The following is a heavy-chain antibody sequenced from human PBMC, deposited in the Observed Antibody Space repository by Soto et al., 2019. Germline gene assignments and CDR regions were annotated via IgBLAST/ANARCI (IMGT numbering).Heavy chain of an antibody. V-gene: IGHV3-33*01. D-gene: IGHD2-2*01. CDR3: ARGADIVVVPDYYGMDV. Sequence: AGGSLRLSCAASGFTFSSYGMHWVRQAPGKGLEWVAVIWYDGSNKYCADSVKGRFTISRDNSKNTLYLQMNSLRAEDTAVYYCARGADIVVVPDYYGMDVWGQGTTVTVSS. CDR2: IWYDGSNK. CDR1: GFTFSSYG. J-gene: IGHJ6*02.